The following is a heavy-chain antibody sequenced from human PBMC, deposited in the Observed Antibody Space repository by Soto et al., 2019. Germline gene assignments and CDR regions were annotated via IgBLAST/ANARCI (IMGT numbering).Heavy chain of an antibody. J-gene: IGHJ5*02. V-gene: IGHV1-69*13. CDR3: AREVNPSGWYSENGFAP. Sequence: SVKVSCKASGGTFSSYAISWVRQAPGQGLEWMGGIIPIFGTANYAQKFQGRVTITADESTSTAYMELSSLRSEDTAVYYCAREVNPSGWYSENGFAPWGQGTLVTVSS. D-gene: IGHD6-19*01. CDR2: IIPIFGTA. CDR1: GGTFSSYA.